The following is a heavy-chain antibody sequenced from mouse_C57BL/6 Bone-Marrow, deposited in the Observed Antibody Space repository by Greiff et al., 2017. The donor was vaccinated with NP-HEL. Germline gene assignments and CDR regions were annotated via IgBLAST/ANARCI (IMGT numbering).Heavy chain of an antibody. CDR3: TRSVILRSLYWYFDV. CDR2: IDPETGGT. Sequence: QVQLQQSGAELVRPGASVTLSCKASGYTFTDYEMHWVKQTPVHGLEWIGAIDPETGGTAYNQKFKGKAILTADKSSSTAYMELRSLTSEDAAVYYCTRSVILRSLYWYFDVWGTGTTVTVSS. V-gene: IGHV1-15*01. J-gene: IGHJ1*03. CDR1: GYTFTDYE. D-gene: IGHD1-1*01.